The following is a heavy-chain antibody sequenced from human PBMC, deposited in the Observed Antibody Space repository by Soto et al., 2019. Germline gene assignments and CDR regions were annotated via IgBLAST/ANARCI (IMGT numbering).Heavy chain of an antibody. Sequence: EVQLVESGGGLVQPGGSLRLSCAASEFTVSSHYMNWVRQAPGRGLEWVSVIYSGGSTYYADSVKGRFTISRDNSKNTMYLQMNSLRAEDTAVYYCARFPEDYYYSSYMDVWGKGTTVTVSS. CDR3: ARFPEDYYYSSYMDV. CDR2: IYSGGST. V-gene: IGHV3-66*01. CDR1: EFTVSSHY. J-gene: IGHJ6*03.